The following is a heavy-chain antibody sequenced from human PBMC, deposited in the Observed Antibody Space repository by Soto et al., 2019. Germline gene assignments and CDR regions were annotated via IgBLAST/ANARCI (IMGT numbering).Heavy chain of an antibody. V-gene: IGHV3-30*18. CDR2: ITYDGSFQ. CDR1: GFNFDNYG. Sequence: GGSLRLSCQASGFNFDNYGMHWVRQAPGKGLEWVAVITYDGSFQYYADSVKGRFTISRDNSKNTLSLHLNTLKPEDTAVYHCAKDRVGGTFYTPLAFWGQGTLVPVSP. J-gene: IGHJ4*02. D-gene: IGHD1-7*01. CDR3: AKDRVGGTFYTPLAF.